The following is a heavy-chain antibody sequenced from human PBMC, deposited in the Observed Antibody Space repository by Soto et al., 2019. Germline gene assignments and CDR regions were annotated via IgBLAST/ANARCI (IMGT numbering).Heavy chain of an antibody. CDR1: GYTFTSYY. D-gene: IGHD2-15*01. Sequence: ASVKVSCKASGYTFTSYYMHWVRQAPGQGLEWMGIINPSGGSTSYAQKFQGRVTMTRDTSTSTVYMELSSLRSEDTAVYYCARVGPGFGSGYCSGGSCYAFDIWGQGTMVTVSS. CDR2: INPSGGST. V-gene: IGHV1-46*01. J-gene: IGHJ3*02. CDR3: ARVGPGFGSGYCSGGSCYAFDI.